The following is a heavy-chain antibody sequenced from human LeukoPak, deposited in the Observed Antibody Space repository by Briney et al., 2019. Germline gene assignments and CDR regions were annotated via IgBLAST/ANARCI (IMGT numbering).Heavy chain of an antibody. CDR1: GDSISSDGHS. V-gene: IGHV4-30-2*01. D-gene: IGHD2-15*01. J-gene: IGHJ6*02. CDR3: ARETRYCSGGSCYSGMDV. CDR2: IYHSGST. Sequence: PSETLSLTCAVSGDSISSDGHSWSWIRQPPGKGLEWIGYIYHSGSTYYTPSLESRVTISVDRSKNQFSLKLSSVTAADTAVYYCARETRYCSGGSCYSGMDVWGQGTTVTVSS.